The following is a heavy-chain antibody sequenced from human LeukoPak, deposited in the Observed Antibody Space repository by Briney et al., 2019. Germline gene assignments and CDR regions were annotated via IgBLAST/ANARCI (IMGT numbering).Heavy chain of an antibody. CDR1: GYTFTGYY. J-gene: IGHJ6*03. V-gene: IGHV1-2*02. CDR3: ARVTVTTGGQYYYYYYMDV. D-gene: IGHD4-11*01. CDR2: TNPNSGGT. Sequence: ASVKVSCKASGYTFTGYYMHWVRQAPGQGLEWMGWTNPNSGGTNYAQKFQGRVTMTRDTSICTAYMELSRLRSDDTAVYYCARVTVTTGGQYYYYYYMDVWGKGTTVTVSS.